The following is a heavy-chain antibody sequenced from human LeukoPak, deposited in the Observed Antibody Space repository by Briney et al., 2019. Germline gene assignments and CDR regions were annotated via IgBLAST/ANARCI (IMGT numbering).Heavy chain of an antibody. Sequence: SETLSLTCTVSGGSISSSDYYWGWIRQPPGKGLEWIGSIYYSGSTYYNPSLKSRVTISVDTSKNQFSLKLSSVTAADTAVYYCATVLEWSDAFDIWGQGTMVTVSS. CDR1: GGSISSSDYY. D-gene: IGHD3-3*01. CDR3: ATVLEWSDAFDI. CDR2: IYYSGST. J-gene: IGHJ3*02. V-gene: IGHV4-39*07.